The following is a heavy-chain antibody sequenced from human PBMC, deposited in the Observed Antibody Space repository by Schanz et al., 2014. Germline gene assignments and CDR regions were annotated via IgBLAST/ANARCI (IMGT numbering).Heavy chain of an antibody. J-gene: IGHJ4*02. CDR1: GFTFTTNA. D-gene: IGHD2-15*01. Sequence: EVQLVESGGGLVQPGGSLRLSCAASGFTFTTNAMSWVRQPPGKGLEWVSAISGNGGSTYFADSVKGRFTISRDNPDNTLFLQMNSLRAEDTAVYYCAKVREWWPYYFDYWGQGTLVTVSS. CDR3: AKVREWWPYYFDY. V-gene: IGHV3-23*04. CDR2: ISGNGGST.